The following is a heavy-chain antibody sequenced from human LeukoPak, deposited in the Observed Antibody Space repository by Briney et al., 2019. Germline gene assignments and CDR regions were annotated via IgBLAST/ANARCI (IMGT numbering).Heavy chain of an antibody. CDR2: IRFDGSKT. J-gene: IGHJ4*02. CDR3: AKDVTKGYCGSTNCYGSGLFDY. V-gene: IGHV3-30*02. Sequence: GGSLRLSCAASGFTFSHHAMHWARQAPGKGLQWVAFIRFDGSKTYYAGSVKGRFTISRDNINNTLYLQMNSLSPDDTAVYYCAKDVTKGYCGSTNCYGSGLFDYWGQGTLVPVSS. D-gene: IGHD2-2*01. CDR1: GFTFSHHA.